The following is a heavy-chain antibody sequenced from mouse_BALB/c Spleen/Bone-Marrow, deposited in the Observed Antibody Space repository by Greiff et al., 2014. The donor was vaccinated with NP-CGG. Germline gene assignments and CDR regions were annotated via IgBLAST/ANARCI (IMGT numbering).Heavy chain of an antibody. D-gene: IGHD1-2*01. CDR2: INPDSSTI. CDR3: ARPGYYGYQDV. V-gene: IGHV4-1*02. J-gene: IGHJ1*01. CDR1: GVDFSGYW. Sequence: CAPGGVDFSGYWMTWVRQAPGKGLEWIGEINPDSSTINYTPSLKDKFIISRDNAKNALYLQMSKVRSEDTALYYCARPGYYGYQDVWGAGTTVTVSS.